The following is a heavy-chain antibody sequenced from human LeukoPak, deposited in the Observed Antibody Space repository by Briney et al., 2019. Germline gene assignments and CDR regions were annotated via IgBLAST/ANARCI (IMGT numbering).Heavy chain of an antibody. J-gene: IGHJ6*02. Sequence: GGSLRLSCAASGFTFSRYAMHWVRQAPGKGLVWVSHINSDGSRTSKADSVKGRFTISRDNAKNTLYLQMNSLRAEDTAVYYCTRGARYGTDVWGQGTTVTVS. CDR3: TRGARYGTDV. V-gene: IGHV3-74*01. CDR2: INSDGSRT. CDR1: GFTFSRYA.